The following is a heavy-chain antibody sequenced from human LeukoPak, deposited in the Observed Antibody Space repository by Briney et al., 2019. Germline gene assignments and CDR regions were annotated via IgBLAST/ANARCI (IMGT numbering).Heavy chain of an antibody. CDR1: GYTFTDYH. CDR2: INPNRGGT. Sequence: GASVKVSCKASGYTFTDYHMHWVRQAPGQGLEWMGRINPNRGGTNYAQRVQGRVTMTRDTSISTAYMELSRLRSDDTAVYYCARENRGYSYGSIDYWGQGTLVTVSS. J-gene: IGHJ4*02. CDR3: ARENRGYSYGSIDY. V-gene: IGHV1-2*06. D-gene: IGHD5-18*01.